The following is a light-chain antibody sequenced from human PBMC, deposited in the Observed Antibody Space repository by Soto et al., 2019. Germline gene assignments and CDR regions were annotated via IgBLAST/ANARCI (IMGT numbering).Light chain of an antibody. V-gene: IGLV2-14*03. Sequence: QSALTQPASVSGSPGQSITISCTGSSSDVGVHNSISWYQHHPVKAPKLILYDVKNRPSGVSDRFSGSKSGNTASLTISGLQAEEEADYYCSSYTDSNTVVFGGGTKVTVL. J-gene: IGLJ2*01. CDR3: SSYTDSNTVV. CDR2: DVK. CDR1: SSDVGVHNS.